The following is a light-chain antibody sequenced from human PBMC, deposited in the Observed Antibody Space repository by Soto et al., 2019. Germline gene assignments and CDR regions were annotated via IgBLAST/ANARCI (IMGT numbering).Light chain of an antibody. J-gene: IGKJ5*01. CDR3: QQRGNWPLT. V-gene: IGKV3-11*01. Sequence: EIVLTQSPATLSLSPGERATLSCRASRSVSSYLAWYQQKPDQAPRLLIYDASNRAPGIPARFSGSGSGTDFTLTISSLEPEDFAVYSCQQRGNWPLTFGQGTRLVI. CDR1: RSVSSY. CDR2: DAS.